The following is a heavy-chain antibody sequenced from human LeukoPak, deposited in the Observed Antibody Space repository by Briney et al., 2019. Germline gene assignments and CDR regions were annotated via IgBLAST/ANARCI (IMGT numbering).Heavy chain of an antibody. CDR1: GYTLTELS. Sequence: SCKVSGYTLTELSMHWVRQAPGKGLEWVSVIYSGGSTYYADSVKGRFTISRDNSKNTLYLQMNSLRAEDTAVYYCARGPDSSGYYPAIDYWGQGTLVTVSS. J-gene: IGHJ4*02. D-gene: IGHD3-22*01. CDR2: IYSGGST. V-gene: IGHV3-53*01. CDR3: ARGPDSSGYYPAIDY.